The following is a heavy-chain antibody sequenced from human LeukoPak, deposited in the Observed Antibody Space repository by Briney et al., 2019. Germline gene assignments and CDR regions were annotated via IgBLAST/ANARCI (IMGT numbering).Heavy chain of an antibody. V-gene: IGHV3-30*02. CDR2: IRYDGSNK. D-gene: IGHD5-24*01. CDR3: ARDPSGKRDGYNYY. CDR1: GFTFSSYG. J-gene: IGHJ4*02. Sequence: GSLRLSCAASGFTFSSYGMHWVRQAPGKGLEWVAFIRYDGSNKYYADSVKGRFTISRDNAKNSLYLQMNSLRAEDTAVYYCARDPSGKRDGYNYYWGQGTLVTVSS.